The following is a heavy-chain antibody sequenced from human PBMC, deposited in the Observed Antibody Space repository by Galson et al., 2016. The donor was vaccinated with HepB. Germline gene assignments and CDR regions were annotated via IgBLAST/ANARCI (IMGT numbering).Heavy chain of an antibody. Sequence: CAVSGGSISTDYWWSWVRQSPGRGLEWIGEIYQTGTANYDPSFTRRATISLDKSKNQFSLRLDSVTAADTAAYYCARASIFPGARMVFDSWGQGILVTVSS. CDR2: IYQTGTA. V-gene: IGHV4-4*02. J-gene: IGHJ5*01. CDR3: ARASIFPGARMVFDS. CDR1: GGSISTDYW. D-gene: IGHD2-2*01.